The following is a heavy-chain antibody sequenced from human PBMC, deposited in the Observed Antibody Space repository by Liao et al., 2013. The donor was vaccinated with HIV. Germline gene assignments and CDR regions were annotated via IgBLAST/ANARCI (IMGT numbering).Heavy chain of an antibody. Sequence: QLQLQESGPGLVKPSETLSLTCTVSGGSISSRSYYWGWIRQPPGKGLEWIGSMSYSGSTYYNPSLKSRVTISVDTSKNQFSLKLSSVTAADTAVYYCASVGAQWELLVCRDWGQGTLVTVSS. CDR2: MSYSGST. CDR3: ASVGAQWELLVCRD. CDR1: GGSISSRSYY. D-gene: IGHD1-26*01. V-gene: IGHV4-39*07. J-gene: IGHJ4*02.